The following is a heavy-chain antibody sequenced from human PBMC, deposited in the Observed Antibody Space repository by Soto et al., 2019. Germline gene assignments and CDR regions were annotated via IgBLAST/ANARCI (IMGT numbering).Heavy chain of an antibody. CDR3: AKFRGPSYSYFSMDV. D-gene: IGHD3-16*01. CDR1: GFTFGSYA. CDR2: ISGSGRTT. J-gene: IGHJ6*03. V-gene: IGHV3-23*01. Sequence: VQLLESGGGLVQPGGSLRLSCAASGFTFGSYAMNWLRQAPGRGLECVSFISGSGRTTYYADSVKGRFTVSRDNSKTTLYLQMNSLRAEDTALYYCAKFRGPSYSYFSMDVWGKGTTVTVSS.